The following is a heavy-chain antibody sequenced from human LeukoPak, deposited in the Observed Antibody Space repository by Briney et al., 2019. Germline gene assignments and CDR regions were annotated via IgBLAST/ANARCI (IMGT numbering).Heavy chain of an antibody. D-gene: IGHD5-18*01. V-gene: IGHV4-39*01. CDR2: FYYSGST. CDR3: ARVDTAMVNDYFDY. Sequence: SETLSLTCTVSGGSISISNYYWGWLRQPPGKGLEWIGSFYYSGSTYYNPSLKSRVTISVDTSKNQFSLKLSSVTAADTAVYYCARVDTAMVNDYFDYWGQGTLVTVS. CDR1: GGSISISNYY. J-gene: IGHJ4*02.